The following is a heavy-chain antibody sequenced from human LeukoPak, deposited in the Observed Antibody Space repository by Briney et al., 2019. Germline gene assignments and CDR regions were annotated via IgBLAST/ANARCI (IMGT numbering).Heavy chain of an antibody. D-gene: IGHD3-22*01. CDR1: GGSFSGYY. CDR3: ARADGGDSSPYYFDY. V-gene: IGHV4-30-2*01. Sequence: SETLSLTCAVYGGSFSGYYWNWIRQPPGKGLEWIGYIYHSGSTYYNPSLKSRVTISVDRSKNQFSLKLSSVTAADTAVYYCARADGGDSSPYYFDYWGQGTLVTVSS. CDR2: IYHSGST. J-gene: IGHJ4*02.